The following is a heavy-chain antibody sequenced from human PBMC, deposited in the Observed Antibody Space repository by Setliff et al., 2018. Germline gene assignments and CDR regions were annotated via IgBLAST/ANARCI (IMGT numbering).Heavy chain of an antibody. D-gene: IGHD3-3*01. V-gene: IGHV4-4*02. CDR2: IYQSGTT. Sequence: SETLSLTCTVSGESIRSNNWWNWVRQPPGKGLEWIGDIYQSGTTNYNPSLKGRATLSIDASKRQFSLKLTSVTAADTAVYYCARMSGFLYMDVWGKGTTVTVSS. J-gene: IGHJ6*03. CDR3: ARMSGFLYMDV. CDR1: GESIRSNNW.